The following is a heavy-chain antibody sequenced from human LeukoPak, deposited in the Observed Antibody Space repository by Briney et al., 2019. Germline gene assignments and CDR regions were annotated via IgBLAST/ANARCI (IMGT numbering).Heavy chain of an antibody. Sequence: SETLSLTCTVSGGSISSSSYYWGWIRQPPGKGLEWIGSIYYSGSTYYNPSLKSRVTISVDTSKNQFSLKLSSVTAADTAVYYCARRGWELLTYYYYYGMDVWGQGTTVTVSS. V-gene: IGHV4-39*01. D-gene: IGHD1-26*01. CDR1: GGSISSSSYY. J-gene: IGHJ6*02. CDR3: ARRGWELLTYYYYYGMDV. CDR2: IYYSGST.